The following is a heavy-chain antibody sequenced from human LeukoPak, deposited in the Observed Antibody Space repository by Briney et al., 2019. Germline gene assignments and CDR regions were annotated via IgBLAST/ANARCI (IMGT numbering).Heavy chain of an antibody. CDR3: AKQGDRLVTGTEY. V-gene: IGHV3-30*18. Sequence: GGSLRLSCAASGFSFGTSGMNWVRRAPGKGLEWVAIISWNGNVKYYADNIKGRFTISRDNSKNTLYLQLNSLRAEDTAVYYCAKQGDRLVTGTEYWGQGTLVTVSS. CDR2: ISWNGNVK. J-gene: IGHJ4*02. D-gene: IGHD3-16*01. CDR1: GFSFGTSG.